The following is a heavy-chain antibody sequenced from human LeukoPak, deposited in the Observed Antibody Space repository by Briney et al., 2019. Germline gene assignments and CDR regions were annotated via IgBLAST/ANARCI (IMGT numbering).Heavy chain of an antibody. CDR2: INPNSGGT. CDR1: GYTFTGYY. J-gene: IGHJ4*02. Sequence: ASVKVSCKASGYTFTGYYMHWVRQAPGQGLECMGWINPNSGGTNYAQKFQGRVTMTRDTSISTAYMELSRLRSDDTAVYYCARDRLVSVVVVAATGALGYWGQGTLVTVSS. V-gene: IGHV1-2*02. D-gene: IGHD2-15*01. CDR3: ARDRLVSVVVVAATGALGY.